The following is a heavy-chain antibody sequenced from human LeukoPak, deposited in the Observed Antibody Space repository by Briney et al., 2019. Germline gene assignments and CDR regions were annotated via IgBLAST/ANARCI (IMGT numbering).Heavy chain of an antibody. V-gene: IGHV3-21*01. Sequence: PGGSLSLSCAASGFTFSSYTMNWVRQAPGKGLEWVSAISSSSDYEYYADSVKGRFAISRDNAKNSLYLQMNSLRAEDTSVYYCARDTNGDGWFDPWGQGTLVTVSS. J-gene: IGHJ5*02. CDR2: ISSSSDYE. D-gene: IGHD4-17*01. CDR3: ARDTNGDGWFDP. CDR1: GFTFSSYT.